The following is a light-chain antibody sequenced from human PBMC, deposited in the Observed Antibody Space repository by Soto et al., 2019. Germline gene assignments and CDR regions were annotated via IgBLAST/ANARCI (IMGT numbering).Light chain of an antibody. CDR2: ATS. Sequence: EIVLTQSPGTLSLSSGARATLSCRASQSVSSSYLAWYQQKPGQDPRLLVYATSSRATGIPDRFSGSGSGTDFTLTISRLEPEDFAVYYCQQYGSSSFTFGQGTKLEIK. CDR3: QQYGSSSFT. J-gene: IGKJ2*01. V-gene: IGKV3-20*01. CDR1: QSVSSSY.